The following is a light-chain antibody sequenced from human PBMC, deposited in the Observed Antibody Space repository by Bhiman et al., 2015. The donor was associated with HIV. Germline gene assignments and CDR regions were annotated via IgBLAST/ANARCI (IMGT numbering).Light chain of an antibody. CDR2: QDS. CDR1: ELGNKY. J-gene: IGLJ1*01. V-gene: IGLV3-1*01. CDR3: QAWDSYSAV. Sequence: SYELTQPPSVSVSPGQTATITCSGDELGNKYACWYQQKPGQSPVVVIYQDSERPSGISERFSASNSGNTATLTISGTQALDEADYYCQAWDSYSAVFGTGTKVTVL.